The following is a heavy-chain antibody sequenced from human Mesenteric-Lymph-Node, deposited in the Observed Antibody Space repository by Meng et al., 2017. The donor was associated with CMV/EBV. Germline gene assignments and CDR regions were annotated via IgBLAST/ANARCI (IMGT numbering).Heavy chain of an antibody. CDR1: GFTFSVYS. J-gene: IGHJ6*02. Sequence: GESLKISCAVSGFTFSVYSMTWVRQAPGKGLEWVSAISGSGGSTYYADSVKGRFTISRDNSKNSLYLQMNSLRAEDTAVYYCARDSALLGYCSSTSCHYYGMDVWGQGTTVTVSS. CDR2: ISGSGGST. CDR3: ARDSALLGYCSSTSCHYYGMDV. V-gene: IGHV3-23*01. D-gene: IGHD2-2*01.